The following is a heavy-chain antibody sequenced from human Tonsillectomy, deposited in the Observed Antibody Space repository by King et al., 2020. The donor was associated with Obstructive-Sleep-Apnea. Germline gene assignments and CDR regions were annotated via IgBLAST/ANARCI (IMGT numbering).Heavy chain of an antibody. V-gene: IGHV4-59*08. CDR2: IYYSGST. Sequence: QLQESGPGLVKPSETLSLTCTVSGGSISIYYWNWIRQPPGKGLEWIGYIYYSGSTNYNPSLKIRVTISVDTSKNQFSLKLSSVTAADTAVYYCARLRVTEYRATYWYFDLWGRGTLVTVSS. J-gene: IGHJ2*01. CDR3: ARLRVTEYRATYWYFDL. D-gene: IGHD2-21*02. CDR1: GGSISIYY.